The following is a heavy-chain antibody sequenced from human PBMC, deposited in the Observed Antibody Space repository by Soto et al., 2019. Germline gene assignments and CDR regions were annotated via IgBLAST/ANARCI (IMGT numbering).Heavy chain of an antibody. CDR3: ARGRGIAVANYYYYGMDV. J-gene: IGHJ6*02. CDR2: INHSGST. CDR1: GGSFSGYY. D-gene: IGHD6-19*01. Sequence: SETLSLTCAVYGGSFSGYYWSWIRQPPGKGLEWIGEINHSGSTNYNPSPKSRVTISVDTSKNQFPLKLSSVTAADTAVYYCARGRGIAVANYYYYGMDVWGQGTTVTVSS. V-gene: IGHV4-34*01.